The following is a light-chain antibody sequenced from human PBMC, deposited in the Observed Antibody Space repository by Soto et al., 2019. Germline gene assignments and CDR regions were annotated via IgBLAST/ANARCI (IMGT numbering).Light chain of an antibody. J-gene: IGKJ3*01. Sequence: EIVMKKSPATLAVPPGERATLSCRASQSVSILLAWYQQKPGQAPRLLIYDASSRATGIPDRFSGSGSGTDFTLTISRLEPEDFAVYYCQQYGRSPGLFTFGPGTKVDIK. V-gene: IGKV3-20*01. CDR1: QSVSIL. CDR3: QQYGRSPGLFT. CDR2: DAS.